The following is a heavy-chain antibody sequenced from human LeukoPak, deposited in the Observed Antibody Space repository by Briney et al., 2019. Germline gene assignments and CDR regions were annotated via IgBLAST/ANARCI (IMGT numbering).Heavy chain of an antibody. CDR1: GYTFTGYY. D-gene: IGHD2-15*01. CDR3: ARGICSGGSCYDAFDI. Sequence: ASVKVSCKAPGYTFTGYYMHWVRQAPGQGLEWMGWINPNSGGTNYAQKFQGRVTMTRDTSISTAYMELSRLRSDDTAVYYCARGICSGGSCYDAFDIWSQGTMVTVSS. J-gene: IGHJ3*02. V-gene: IGHV1-2*02. CDR2: INPNSGGT.